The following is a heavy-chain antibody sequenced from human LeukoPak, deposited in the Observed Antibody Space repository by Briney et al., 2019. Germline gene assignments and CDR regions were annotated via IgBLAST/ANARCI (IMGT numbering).Heavy chain of an antibody. Sequence: PGGSLRLSCAASGFTFDDYGMSWVRQAPGKGLEWVSGINWNGGSTGYAASVKGRLTISRDNAKNSLYLQMNSLRAEDTALYYCARVSTGYFDYWGQGTLVTVSS. J-gene: IGHJ4*02. CDR3: ARVSTGYFDY. V-gene: IGHV3-20*04. CDR1: GFTFDDYG. CDR2: INWNGGST. D-gene: IGHD3-9*01.